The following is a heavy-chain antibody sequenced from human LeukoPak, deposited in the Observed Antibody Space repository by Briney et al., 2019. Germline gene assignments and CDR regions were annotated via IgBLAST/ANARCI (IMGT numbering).Heavy chain of an antibody. CDR3: ARRRTAMAKHKRYFDY. D-gene: IGHD5-18*01. J-gene: IGHJ4*02. V-gene: IGHV4-34*01. CDR2: INHSGST. Sequence: PSETLSLTCAVYGGSFSGYYWSWIRQPPGKGLEWIGEINHSGSTNYNPSLKSRVTISVDTSKNQFSLKLSSVTAADTAVYYCARRRTAMAKHKRYFDYWGQGTLVTVSS. CDR1: GGSFSGYY.